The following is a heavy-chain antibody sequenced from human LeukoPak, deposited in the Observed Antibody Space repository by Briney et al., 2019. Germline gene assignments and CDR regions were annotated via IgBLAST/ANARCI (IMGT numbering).Heavy chain of an antibody. V-gene: IGHV1-24*01. J-gene: IGHJ5*02. CDR2: FDPEDGET. CDR1: GYTLTGYY. D-gene: IGHD3-10*01. CDR3: ATVGVWFGEYPDWFDP. Sequence: ASVKVSCKASGYTLTGYYMHWVRQAPGKGLEWMGCFDPEDGETIYAQKFQGRVTMTEDTSTDTAYMELSSLRSEDTAVYYCATVGVWFGEYPDWFDPWGQGTLVTVSS.